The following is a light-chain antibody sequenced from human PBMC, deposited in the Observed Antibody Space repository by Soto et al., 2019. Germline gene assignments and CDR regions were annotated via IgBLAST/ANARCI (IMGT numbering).Light chain of an antibody. CDR2: KIN. Sequence: QSVLTQPPSASGTPGQRVTISCAGSNSNIGSNNVCWYQQLPGTAPKLLIYKINQRPSGVPDRFSGSKSGTSASLAVSGLRSEDEADYYCAVWDDNLSGVVFGGGTKLTVL. V-gene: IGLV1-47*01. CDR1: NSNIGSNN. CDR3: AVWDDNLSGVV. J-gene: IGLJ2*01.